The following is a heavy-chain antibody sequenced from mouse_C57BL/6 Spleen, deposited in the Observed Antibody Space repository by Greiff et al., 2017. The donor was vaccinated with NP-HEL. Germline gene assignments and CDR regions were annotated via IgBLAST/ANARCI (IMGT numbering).Heavy chain of an antibody. CDR2: IHPNSGST. J-gene: IGHJ4*01. Sequence: VQLQQPGAELVKPGASVKLSCKASGYTFTSYWMHWVKQRPGQGLEWIGMIHPNSGSTNYNEKFKSKATLTVDKSSSTAYMQLSSLTSEDSAVYYCARGMNYDYDDYAMDYWGQGTSVTVSS. D-gene: IGHD2-4*01. CDR1: GYTFTSYW. V-gene: IGHV1-64*01. CDR3: ARGMNYDYDDYAMDY.